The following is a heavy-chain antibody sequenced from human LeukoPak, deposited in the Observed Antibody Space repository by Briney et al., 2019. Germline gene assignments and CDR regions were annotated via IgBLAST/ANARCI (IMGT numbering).Heavy chain of an antibody. D-gene: IGHD5-24*01. CDR1: GYSFTSYW. Sequence: GESLKISCKGSGYSFTSYWIGWVRQMPGKGLEWMGIIYPGDSDTRYSPSFQGQVTISADKSISTAYLQWSSLKASDTAMYYCARHSGRDAYNRGKFDYWGQGTLVTVSS. CDR2: IYPGDSDT. CDR3: ARHSGRDAYNRGKFDY. V-gene: IGHV5-51*01. J-gene: IGHJ4*02.